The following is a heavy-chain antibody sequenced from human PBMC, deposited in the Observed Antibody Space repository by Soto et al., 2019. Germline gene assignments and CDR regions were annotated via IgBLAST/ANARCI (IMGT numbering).Heavy chain of an antibody. V-gene: IGHV1-69*13. CDR1: GGTFSSYA. Sequence: GASVKVSCKASGGTFSSYAISWVRQAPGQGLEWMGGIIPIFGTANYVQKFQGRVTITADESTSTAYMELSSLRSEDTAVYYCARDQVGYGDYVPFDYWGQGTLVTVSS. CDR2: IIPIFGTA. CDR3: ARDQVGYGDYVPFDY. D-gene: IGHD4-17*01. J-gene: IGHJ4*02.